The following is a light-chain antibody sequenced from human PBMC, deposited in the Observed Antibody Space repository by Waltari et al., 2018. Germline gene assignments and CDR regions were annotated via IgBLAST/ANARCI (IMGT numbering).Light chain of an antibody. Sequence: QSAPTQPASVSASPGQPSTLSCTGPRNDVGPYSYVSWYRQYPGKAPELLIYAVTPRPSGVSGRFSGSRSGSTASLTISGLQTEDEANYFCCSYTTTTTLVFGTGTKVIVL. J-gene: IGLJ1*01. CDR3: CSYTTTTTLV. CDR1: RNDVGPYSY. CDR2: AVT. V-gene: IGLV2-14*01.